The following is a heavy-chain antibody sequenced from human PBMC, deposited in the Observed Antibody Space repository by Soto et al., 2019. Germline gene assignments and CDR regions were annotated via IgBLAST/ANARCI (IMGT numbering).Heavy chain of an antibody. J-gene: IGHJ6*02. D-gene: IGHD4-17*01. Sequence: QVQLVQSGAEVKKPGSSVKVSCKASGGTFSSYTISWVRQAPGQGLEWMGRIIPILGIANYAQKCQGRVTITADKSTSTAYMELSSLRSEDTAVYYCARDLTTVVTAGYYGMDVWGQGTTVTVSS. CDR3: ARDLTTVVTAGYYGMDV. CDR1: GGTFSSYT. CDR2: IIPILGIA. V-gene: IGHV1-69*08.